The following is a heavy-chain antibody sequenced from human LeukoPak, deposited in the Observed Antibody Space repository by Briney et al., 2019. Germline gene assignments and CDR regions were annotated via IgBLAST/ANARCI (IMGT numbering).Heavy chain of an antibody. J-gene: IGHJ4*02. Sequence: PGGSLRLSCAASGFIFSSHDMSWVRQAPGKGLEWVSAISGSGGSTYYADSVKGRFTISRDNSKNTLYLQMNSLRAEDTAVYYCAKGARIEAARAHFDYWGQGTLVTVSS. D-gene: IGHD6-13*01. CDR1: GFIFSSHD. CDR2: ISGSGGST. CDR3: AKGARIEAARAHFDY. V-gene: IGHV3-23*01.